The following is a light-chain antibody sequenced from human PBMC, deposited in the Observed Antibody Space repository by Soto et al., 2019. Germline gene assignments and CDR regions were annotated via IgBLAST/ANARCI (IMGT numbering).Light chain of an antibody. CDR3: SSYTSSSTRV. CDR2: EVS. CDR1: SSDVGGYNY. Sequence: QSALTQPASVSGSPGQSITISCTGTSSDVGGYNYVSWYQQHPGKAPKLMIYEVSNRPSRVSNRFSGSKSGNTGSLTISGLQAEDEADYYCSSYTSSSTRVFGGGTKVTVL. J-gene: IGLJ3*02. V-gene: IGLV2-14*01.